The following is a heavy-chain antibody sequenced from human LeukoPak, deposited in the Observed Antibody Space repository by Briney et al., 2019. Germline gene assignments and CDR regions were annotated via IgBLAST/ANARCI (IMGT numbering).Heavy chain of an antibody. V-gene: IGHV4-61*05. D-gene: IGHD2-15*01. J-gene: IGHJ4*02. CDR1: GGSISSSSYY. CDR2: IYYSGST. Sequence: SETLSLTCTVSGGSISSSSYYWGWIRQPPGKGLEWIGYIYYSGSTNYNPSLKSRVTISVDTSKNQFSLKLSSVTAADTAVYYCASTNCSGGSCYSGYFDYWGQGTLVTVSS. CDR3: ASTNCSGGSCYSGYFDY.